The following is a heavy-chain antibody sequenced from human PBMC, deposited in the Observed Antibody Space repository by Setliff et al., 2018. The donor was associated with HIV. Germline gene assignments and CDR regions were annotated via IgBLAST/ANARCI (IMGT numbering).Heavy chain of an antibody. V-gene: IGHV4-34*01. CDR1: GGSFSGYY. Sequence: SETLSLTCAVYGGSFSGYYWSWIRQPPGRGLEWIGEINHSGSTNYNPSLKSRVTISVDTSKNQFSLKLNSVTAADTAVYYCARDVSWRVRTYIDYWGQGALVTVSS. CDR2: INHSGST. CDR3: ARDVSWRVRTYIDY. D-gene: IGHD3-3*01. J-gene: IGHJ4*02.